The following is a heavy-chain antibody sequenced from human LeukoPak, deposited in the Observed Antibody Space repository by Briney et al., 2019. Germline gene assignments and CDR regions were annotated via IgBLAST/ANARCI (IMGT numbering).Heavy chain of an antibody. J-gene: IGHJ4*02. D-gene: IGHD6-13*01. CDR2: ISYDGSNK. CDR3: AKDRLPSSIAAVDY. V-gene: IGHV3-30*18. Sequence: GGPLRLSCAASGFTFSSYGMHWVRQAPGKGLEWVAVISYDGSNKYYADSVKGRFTISRDNSKNTLYLQMNSLRAEDTAVYYCAKDRLPSSIAAVDYWGQGTLVTVSS. CDR1: GFTFSSYG.